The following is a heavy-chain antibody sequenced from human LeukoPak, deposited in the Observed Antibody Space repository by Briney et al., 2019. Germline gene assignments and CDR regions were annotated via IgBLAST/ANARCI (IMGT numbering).Heavy chain of an antibody. V-gene: IGHV3-33*01. J-gene: IGHJ6*02. CDR2: IWYDGSNK. CDR1: GFTFSSYG. Sequence: PGGSLRLSCAASGFTFSSYGMHWVRQAPGKGLEWVAVIWYDGSNKYYADSVKGRFTISRDNSKNTLYLQMNSLRAEDTAVYYCTRDGRSSGALQDYDFWSGYYYYYYYYGMDVWGQGTTVTVSS. CDR3: TRDGRSSGALQDYDFWSGYYYYYYYYGMDV. D-gene: IGHD3-3*01.